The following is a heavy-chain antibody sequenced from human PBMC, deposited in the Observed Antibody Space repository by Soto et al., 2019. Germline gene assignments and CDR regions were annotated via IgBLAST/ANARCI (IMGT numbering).Heavy chain of an antibody. CDR1: GGSITSSGSA. V-gene: IGHV4-39*01. D-gene: IGHD1-1*01. CDR3: ARHIHNQGFEYYFDS. J-gene: IGHJ4*02. Sequence: SETLSLTCNASGGSITSSGSAWGWIRQSPGKGLEWIGTIDYSGNIYYIPSLKSRITISVDTSKNQISLKLSSVTAADTAVYYCARHIHNQGFEYYFDSWGQGTLVTVS. CDR2: IDYSGNI.